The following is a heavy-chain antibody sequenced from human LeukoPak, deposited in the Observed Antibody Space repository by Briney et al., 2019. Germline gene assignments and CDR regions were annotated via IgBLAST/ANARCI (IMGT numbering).Heavy chain of an antibody. V-gene: IGHV3-15*01. D-gene: IGHD4-11*01. CDR3: CADTVDPLAQIDK. Sequence: GGSLRLSCAASRFSFSTSWMSWVRQAPGKGLEWVGRIKSKHDGETTEYAAPVKGRFTISRDDSESMVYLQMMSLKTEDRAVYYCCADTVDPLAQIDKWGQGALVTVSS. J-gene: IGHJ4*02. CDR1: RFSFSTSW. CDR2: IKSKHDGETT.